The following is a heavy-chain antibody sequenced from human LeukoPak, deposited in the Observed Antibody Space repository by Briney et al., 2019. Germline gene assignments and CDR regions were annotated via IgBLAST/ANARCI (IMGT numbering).Heavy chain of an antibody. CDR3: ARGTGSSGWYN. CDR2: INHSGST. D-gene: IGHD6-19*01. Sequence: SETLSLTCAVYGGSFSGYYWSWIRQPPGKGLEWIGEINHSGSTNYNPSLKSRVTISVDTSKNQFSLKLSSVTAADTAVYYCARGTGSSGWYNWGQGTLVTVSS. V-gene: IGHV4-34*01. J-gene: IGHJ4*02. CDR1: GGSFSGYY.